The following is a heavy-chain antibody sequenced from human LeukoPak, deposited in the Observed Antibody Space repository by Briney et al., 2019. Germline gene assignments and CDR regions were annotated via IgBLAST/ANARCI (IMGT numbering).Heavy chain of an antibody. CDR1: GITFRNYW. CDR3: ATDDYRGLGY. J-gene: IGHJ4*02. D-gene: IGHD4-11*01. CDR2: IIQDSSAT. Sequence: SGGSLRLSCAASGITFRNYWMHWVRQAPGKGLGWVSHIIQDSSATFYADSVKGRFTISRDNAKDTLYLQMNSLRAEDTAVYYCATDDYRGLGYWGQGTLDTVSS. V-gene: IGHV3-74*01.